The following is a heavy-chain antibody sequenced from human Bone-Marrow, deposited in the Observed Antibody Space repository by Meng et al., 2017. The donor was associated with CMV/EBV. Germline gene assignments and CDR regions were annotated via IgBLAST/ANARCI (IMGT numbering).Heavy chain of an antibody. CDR2: IRFDGSNA. CDR1: GFTFSSYA. J-gene: IGHJ3*02. Sequence: GESLKISCAASGFTFSSYAMHWVRQAPGKGLEWVAFIRFDGSNAYYADSVKGRFTISRDNSKNTLYLQMNSLRPEDSAVYYCAKIGLPDDAFDIWGQGTMVTVS. V-gene: IGHV3-30*02. CDR3: AKIGLPDDAFDI. D-gene: IGHD5-18*01.